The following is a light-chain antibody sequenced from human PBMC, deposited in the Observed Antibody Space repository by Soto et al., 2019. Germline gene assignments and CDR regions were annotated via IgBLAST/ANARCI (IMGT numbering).Light chain of an antibody. CDR1: NIGTKS. CDR2: ANS. CDR3: QVWDTTSGHRL. Sequence: SYELTQPPSVSVAPGQTARITCGGYNIGTKSVHWYQQKPGQAPVLVVYANSDRPSGIPERFSGSNSVNTATLTISRVEAGDEAGYFCQVWDTTSGHRLFGGGTKLTVL. J-gene: IGLJ2*01. V-gene: IGLV3-21*02.